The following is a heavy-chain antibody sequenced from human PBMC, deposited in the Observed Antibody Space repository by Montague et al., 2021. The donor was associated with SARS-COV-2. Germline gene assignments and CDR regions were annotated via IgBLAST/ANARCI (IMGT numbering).Heavy chain of an antibody. J-gene: IGHJ4*02. D-gene: IGHD3-9*01. CDR3: ARTYYDILTGYYTYDY. V-gene: IGHV2-70*01. CDR1: GFSLSTSGMC. Sequence: PALVKPTPTLTLTCTFSGFSLSTSGMCVSWIRQPPGKALEWLALIDWDDDKYYSTSLKTRLTISKDTSKNQVVLTMTNMDPVDTATYYCARTYYDILTGYYTYDYWGQGTLVTVSS. CDR2: IDWDDDK.